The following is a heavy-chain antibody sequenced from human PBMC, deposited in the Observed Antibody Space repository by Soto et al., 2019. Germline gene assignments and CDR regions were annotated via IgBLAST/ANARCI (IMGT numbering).Heavy chain of an antibody. D-gene: IGHD4-4*01. Sequence: QVQLVQSGAEVKKPGSSVKVSCKASGGTFSSYAISWVRQAPGQGLEWMGGIIPIFGTADYAQTFQGRVTITAHAYTSSAYMELSSLRSEDTAVYYCARDGGVYDYSPFDYWGQGTLVTVSS. CDR1: GGTFSSYA. J-gene: IGHJ4*02. V-gene: IGHV1-69*12. CDR3: ARDGGVYDYSPFDY. CDR2: IIPIFGTA.